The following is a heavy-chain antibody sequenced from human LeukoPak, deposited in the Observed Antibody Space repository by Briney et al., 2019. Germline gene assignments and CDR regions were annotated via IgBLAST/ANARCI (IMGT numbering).Heavy chain of an antibody. CDR1: GGTFSSYA. CDR3: ARGATDYHDAFDT. Sequence: SVKVSCKASGGTFSSYAISWVRQAPGQGLEWMGRIIPILGIANYAQKFQGRVTITADKSTSTAYMELSSLRSEDTAVYYCARGATDYHDAFDTWGQGTMVTVPS. CDR2: IIPILGIA. V-gene: IGHV1-69*04. D-gene: IGHD1-26*01. J-gene: IGHJ3*02.